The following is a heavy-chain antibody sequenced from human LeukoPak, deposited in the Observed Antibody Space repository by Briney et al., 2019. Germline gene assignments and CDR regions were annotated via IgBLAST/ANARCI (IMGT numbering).Heavy chain of an antibody. J-gene: IGHJ6*03. CDR2: IYYSGST. Sequence: SEPLSLTFTVSGVSISRYYWGWIRQPPGKGLEWIGSIYYSGSTYYNPSLKSRVTISVDTSKNQFSLKLSSVTAADTAVYYCARLLASSGWYYYYYMDVWGKGTTVTVSS. V-gene: IGHV4-39*01. D-gene: IGHD6-19*01. CDR3: ARLLASSGWYYYYYMDV. CDR1: GVSISRYY.